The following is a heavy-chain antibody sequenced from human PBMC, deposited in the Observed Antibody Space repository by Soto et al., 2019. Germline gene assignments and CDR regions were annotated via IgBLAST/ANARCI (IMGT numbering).Heavy chain of an antibody. CDR3: ATRPLLPGAP. V-gene: IGHV3-53*01. D-gene: IGHD3-22*01. Sequence: EVQLVESGGGLIQPGGSLRLSCAASGFTFSSNDMNWVRQAPGKGLEWVSLIYSGGSTYYADSVKDRLTISRDNSKNTLYLQMSSLRAEDTAVYYCATRPLLPGAPWGQGTMVTVSS. CDR2: IYSGGST. J-gene: IGHJ3*01. CDR1: GFTFSSND.